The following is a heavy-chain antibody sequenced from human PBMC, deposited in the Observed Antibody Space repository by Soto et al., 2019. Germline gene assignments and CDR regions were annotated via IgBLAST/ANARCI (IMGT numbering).Heavy chain of an antibody. Sequence: VGSLRLSCAASGFVFRSYWMSWVRQAPGKGLEWVANINQDGSEKYYVDSVRGRFIISRDNAENSLYLQMNSLRAEDTALYYCARDGVAAGLYLDNWGQGTLVTVSS. CDR3: ARDGVAAGLYLDN. V-gene: IGHV3-7*01. CDR2: INQDGSEK. D-gene: IGHD6-19*01. CDR1: GFVFRSYW. J-gene: IGHJ4*02.